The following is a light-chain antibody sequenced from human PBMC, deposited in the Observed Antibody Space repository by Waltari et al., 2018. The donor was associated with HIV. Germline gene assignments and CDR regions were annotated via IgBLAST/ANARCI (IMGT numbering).Light chain of an antibody. CDR3: MQALQTPT. J-gene: IGKJ1*01. CDR1: QSLLHSNGYNY. Sequence: DIVMTQSPLSLPVTPGEPASISCRSSQSLLHSNGYNYLDWYLQKPGQSPHLLIYLGSNRASGVPDRFSGSGSGTDFTLKISRVEAEDAGVYYCMQALQTPTFGQGTKVEIK. V-gene: IGKV2-28*01. CDR2: LGS.